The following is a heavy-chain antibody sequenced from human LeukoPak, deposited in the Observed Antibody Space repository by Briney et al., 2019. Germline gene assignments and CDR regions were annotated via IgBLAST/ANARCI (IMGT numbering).Heavy chain of an antibody. Sequence: GGSLRLSCAASGFTFRSYGMHWVRQAPGKGLEWVAVISSDGSSKNYADSMKGRFTISRDNSKNTLYLQMNSLRAEDTAVYYCAKEPAKWELQYYFDYWGQGTLVTVSS. CDR3: AKEPAKWELQYYFDY. D-gene: IGHD1-26*01. J-gene: IGHJ4*02. CDR2: ISSDGSSK. V-gene: IGHV3-30*18. CDR1: GFTFRSYG.